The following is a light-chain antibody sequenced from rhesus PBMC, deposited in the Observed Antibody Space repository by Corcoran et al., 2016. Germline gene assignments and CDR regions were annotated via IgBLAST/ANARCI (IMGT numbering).Light chain of an antibody. CDR2: KAS. V-gene: IGKV1-25*01. CDR1: QGISSY. CDR3: QQHNSYPFT. J-gene: IGKJ3*01. Sequence: DIQMTQSPSSLSASVGDRVTITCRASQGISSYLAWYQQKPGKVPKLLIYKASTLQSGVPSRFSGSGSGTDFTLTISSLQPEDFATYYCQQHNSYPFTFGPGTKLDIK.